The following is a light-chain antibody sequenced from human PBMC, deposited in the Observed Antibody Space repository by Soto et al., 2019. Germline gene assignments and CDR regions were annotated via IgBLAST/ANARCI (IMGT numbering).Light chain of an antibody. CDR1: QGISSY. Sequence: IQLTQSPSSLSASVGDRVTITCRASQGISSYLAWCQQKPGKAPKLLIYAASTLQSGVPSRFSGSGSWTDFTLTISSLQPEDFATYYCQQHNSYPLTFGGGTKVDIK. CDR3: QQHNSYPLT. CDR2: AAS. J-gene: IGKJ4*01. V-gene: IGKV1-9*01.